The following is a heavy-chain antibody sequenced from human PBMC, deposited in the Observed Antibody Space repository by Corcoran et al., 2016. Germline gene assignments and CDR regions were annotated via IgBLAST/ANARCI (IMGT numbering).Heavy chain of an antibody. CDR1: GGTFSSYA. D-gene: IGHD7-27*01. CDR2: IIPIFGTA. J-gene: IGHJ6*02. V-gene: IGHV1-69*01. Sequence: QVQLVQSGAEVKKPGSSVKVSCKASGGTFSSYAINWVQQAPGQGLEWMGGIIPIFGTANYAQKFQGRVTIIADESTSTAYMALSSLRSEDTAVYYCETSPTLGGMDVWGQGTTVTVSS. CDR3: ETSPTLGGMDV.